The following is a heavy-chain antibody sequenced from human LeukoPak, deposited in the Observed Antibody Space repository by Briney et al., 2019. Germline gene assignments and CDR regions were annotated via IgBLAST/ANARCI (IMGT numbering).Heavy chain of an antibody. CDR1: GGSISSGGYY. Sequence: SQTLSLTCTVSGGSISSGGYYWSWIRQPPGKGLEWIGYIYHSGSTYYNPSLKSRVTISVDRSKNQFSLKLSSVTAADTAVYYCARDTIVGGYYGSGSYYKKSYYYGMDVWGQGTTVTVSS. V-gene: IGHV4-30-2*01. D-gene: IGHD3-10*01. J-gene: IGHJ6*02. CDR2: IYHSGST. CDR3: ARDTIVGGYYGSGSYYKKSYYYGMDV.